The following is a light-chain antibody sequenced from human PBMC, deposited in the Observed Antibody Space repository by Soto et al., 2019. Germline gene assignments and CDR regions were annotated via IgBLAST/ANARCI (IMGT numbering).Light chain of an antibody. J-gene: IGLJ1*01. Sequence: QSALTQPPSASGSPGQSVTISCTGTSNDVGGYRYVSWYQQHPGKAPKLMIYEVTKRPSGVPDRFSGSKSGNTDSLTVSGLQAEDDADYYCSSYAGSSNFFVFGTGTKLTVL. V-gene: IGLV2-8*01. CDR1: SNDVGGYRY. CDR2: EVT. CDR3: SSYAGSSNFFV.